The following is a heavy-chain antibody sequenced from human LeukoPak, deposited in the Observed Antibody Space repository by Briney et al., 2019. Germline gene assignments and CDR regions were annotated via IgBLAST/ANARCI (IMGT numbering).Heavy chain of an antibody. J-gene: IGHJ5*02. CDR1: GFTFSSYS. CDR2: ISSSTSYI. V-gene: IGHV3-21*01. CDR3: ARVYSTIFGVVRNWFDP. D-gene: IGHD3-3*01. Sequence: PGGSLRLSCAASGFTFSSYSMNWVRQAPGKGLEWVSSISSSTSYIYYADSVKGRFTISRDNTKNSLYLQMNSLRAEDTAVYYCARVYSTIFGVVRNWFDPWGQGTLVTVSS.